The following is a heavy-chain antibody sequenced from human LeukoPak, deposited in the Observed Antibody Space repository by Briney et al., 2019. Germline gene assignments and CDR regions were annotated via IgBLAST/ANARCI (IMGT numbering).Heavy chain of an antibody. D-gene: IGHD2-15*01. V-gene: IGHV4-34*01. CDR1: GGSFSGYY. CDR3: ARGEGYCSGGSCYSLPYYFDY. Sequence: SETLSLTCAVYGGSFSGYYWSWIRQPPGKGLEWIGEINHSGSTNYNPSLKSRVTISVDTSKNQFSLKLSSVTAADTAVYYCARGEGYCSGGSCYSLPYYFDYWGQGTLVTVSS. CDR2: INHSGST. J-gene: IGHJ4*02.